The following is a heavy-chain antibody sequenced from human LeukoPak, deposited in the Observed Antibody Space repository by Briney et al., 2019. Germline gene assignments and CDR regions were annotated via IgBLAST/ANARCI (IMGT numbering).Heavy chain of an antibody. CDR2: ITSSSDYI. CDR3: ATNYYSDW. CDR1: GFSLSNCW. J-gene: IGHJ4*02. Sequence: GSLRLSCEASGFSLSNCWMNWVRQAPGKGLEWVSSITSSSDYIYYADSVEGRFTISRDNAKNSLYLQMNSLRAEDTAVYYCATNYYSDWWGQGTLVTVSS. V-gene: IGHV3-21*01.